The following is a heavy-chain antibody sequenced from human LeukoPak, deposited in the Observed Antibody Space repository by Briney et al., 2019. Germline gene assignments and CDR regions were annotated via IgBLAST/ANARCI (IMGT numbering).Heavy chain of an antibody. J-gene: IGHJ4*02. CDR3: ARDGYYYDSSNFDY. CDR2: LISGSTYI. D-gene: IGHD3-22*01. CDR1: EFTFSRYS. V-gene: IGHV3-21*01. Sequence: GGSLRLSCVSSEFTFSRYSMDWVRQAPGKGLEWVSSLISGSTYIYYADSVKGRFTISRDNAKNSLYLQMNSLRAEDTAVYYCARDGYYYDSSNFDYWGQGTLVTVSS.